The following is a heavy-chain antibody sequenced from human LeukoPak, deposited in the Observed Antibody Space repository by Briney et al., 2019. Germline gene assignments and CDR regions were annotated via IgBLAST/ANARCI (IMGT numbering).Heavy chain of an antibody. J-gene: IGHJ4*02. D-gene: IGHD3-22*01. CDR3: ARVNYYDSSGPPEY. Sequence: SETLSLTCAVYGGSFSGYYWSLIRQPPGKGLEWIGEINHSGSTNYNPSLKSRVTISVDTSKNQFSLKLSSVTAADTAVYYCARVNYYDSSGPPEYWGQGTLVTVSS. V-gene: IGHV4-34*01. CDR1: GGSFSGYY. CDR2: INHSGST.